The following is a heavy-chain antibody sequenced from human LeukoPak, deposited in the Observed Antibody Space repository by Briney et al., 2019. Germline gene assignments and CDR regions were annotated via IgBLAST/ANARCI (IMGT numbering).Heavy chain of an antibody. J-gene: IGHJ6*03. CDR1: GGTFSSYA. Sequence: ASVKVSCKASGGTFSSYAISWVRQAPGQGLEWMGGIIPIFGTANYAQKFQGRVTITADESTSTTYMELSSLRSEDTAVYYCARYYYDSSGYISPRMDVWSKGTTVTVSS. V-gene: IGHV1-69*13. D-gene: IGHD3-22*01. CDR3: ARYYYDSSGYISPRMDV. CDR2: IIPIFGTA.